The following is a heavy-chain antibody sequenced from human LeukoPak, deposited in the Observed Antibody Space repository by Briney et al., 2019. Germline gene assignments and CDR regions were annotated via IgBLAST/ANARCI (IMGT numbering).Heavy chain of an antibody. V-gene: IGHV1-46*01. D-gene: IGHD3-10*01. Sequence: ASVKVSCKASGYTFTSYGISWVRQAPGQGLEWMGIINPSGGSTSYAQKFQGRVTMTRDMSTSTVYMELSSLRSEDTAVYYCAREMIGLWFGELFLTDYWGQGTLVTVSS. CDR2: INPSGGST. J-gene: IGHJ4*02. CDR3: AREMIGLWFGELFLTDY. CDR1: GYTFTSYG.